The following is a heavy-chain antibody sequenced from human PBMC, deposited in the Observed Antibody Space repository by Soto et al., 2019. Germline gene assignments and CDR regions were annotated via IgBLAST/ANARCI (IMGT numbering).Heavy chain of an antibody. CDR1: GESFSGNY. D-gene: IGHD3-22*01. V-gene: IGHV4-34*01. CDR3: AGRNGYYYGIEY. J-gene: IGHJ4*02. Sequence: QVQLQQWGAGLLKPSETLSLTCVVYGESFSGNYWCWIRQPPGKGLEWLGEINHSGGSDYHPSLKSRVTISADPLKNQLSLKLSSVTAADTAVYYCAGRNGYYYGIEYWGQGALVTVSS. CDR2: INHSGGS.